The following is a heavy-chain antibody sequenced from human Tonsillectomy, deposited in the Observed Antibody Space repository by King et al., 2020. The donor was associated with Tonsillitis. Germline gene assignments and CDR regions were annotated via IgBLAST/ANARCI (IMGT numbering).Heavy chain of an antibody. CDR1: GFTFSSYG. V-gene: IGHV3-30*18. J-gene: IGHJ4*02. Sequence: QLVQSGGGVVQPGRSLRLSCAASGFTFSSYGMHWVRQAPGKGLEWVAVISYDGSNKYYADSVKGRFTISRDNSKNTLYLQMNSLRAEDTAVYYCAKDRDSGWSFFDYWGQGPLVTVSS. CDR3: AKDRDSGWSFFDY. D-gene: IGHD6-19*01. CDR2: ISYDGSNK.